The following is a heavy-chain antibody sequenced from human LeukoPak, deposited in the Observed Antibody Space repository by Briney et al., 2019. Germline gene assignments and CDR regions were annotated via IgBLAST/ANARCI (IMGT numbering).Heavy chain of an antibody. Sequence: GGSLRLSCLVSGFTFSSYEMNWVRQGPGKGLEWVSYISTGGSTIYYADSVKGRFTISRDNAKDSLYLQMNSLRAEDTAVYYCARVGSYSIYFDYWGQGTLVTVSS. D-gene: IGHD1-26*01. CDR2: ISTGGSTI. CDR1: GFTFSSYE. CDR3: ARVGSYSIYFDY. V-gene: IGHV3-48*03. J-gene: IGHJ4*02.